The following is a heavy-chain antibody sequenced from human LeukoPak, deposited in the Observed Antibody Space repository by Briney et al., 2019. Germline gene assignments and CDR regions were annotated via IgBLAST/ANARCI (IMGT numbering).Heavy chain of an antibody. V-gene: IGHV3-7*01. CDR1: GFTFSSYW. D-gene: IGHD4-17*01. CDR3: ARDSTVTRYYYYGMDV. Sequence: GGSLRLSCVASGFTFSSYWMTWVRQAPGRGLERVAHIKEDGSRTYYMDSVKGRFTISRDNAKSSLYLQMNSLRAEDRAVYYCARDSTVTRYYYYGMDVWGQGTAVTVSS. CDR2: IKEDGSRT. J-gene: IGHJ6*02.